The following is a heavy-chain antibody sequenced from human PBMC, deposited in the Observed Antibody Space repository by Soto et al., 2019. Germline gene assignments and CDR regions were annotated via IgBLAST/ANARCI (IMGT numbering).Heavy chain of an antibody. CDR3: AKDPAVAEEYYFDY. D-gene: IGHD6-19*01. V-gene: IGHV3-30*18. CDR2: ISHDGSNK. CDR1: GFPFSSYG. Sequence: PLRLSCAVSGFPFSSYGMHWVRQAPGKGLEWVAVISHDGSNKYYADSVKGRFTISRDNSKNTLYLQMNSLRAEDTAVYYCAKDPAVAEEYYFDYWGQGTLVTVSS. J-gene: IGHJ4*02.